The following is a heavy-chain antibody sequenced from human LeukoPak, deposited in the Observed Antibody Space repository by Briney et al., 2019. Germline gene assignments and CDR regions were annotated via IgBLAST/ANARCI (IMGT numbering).Heavy chain of an antibody. CDR3: MTRDTSGY. CDR1: GLTLRTYS. V-gene: IGHV3-64D*09. J-gene: IGHJ4*02. Sequence: GSLRLSCSGSGLTLRTYSLHWVRQAPGKGLEYVFAIATYGGGTYYADSVKGKFTISRDKSKNTLYLQMRSLRAEDTAVYYCMTRDTSGYWGQGTLVTVSS. D-gene: IGHD3-10*01. CDR2: IATYGGGT.